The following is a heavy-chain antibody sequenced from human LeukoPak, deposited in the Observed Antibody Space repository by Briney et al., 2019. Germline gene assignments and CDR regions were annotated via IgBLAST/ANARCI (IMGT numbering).Heavy chain of an antibody. J-gene: IGHJ4*02. CDR3: ARGQGSSGRFDY. CDR1: GGSFSGYY. CDR2: INHSGST. D-gene: IGHD3-22*01. V-gene: IGHV4-34*01. Sequence: PSETLSLTCAVYGGSFSGYYWSWIRQPPGKGLEWIGEINHSGSTNYNPSLKSRVTISVDTSKNQFSLKLSSVTAADTAVYYCARGQGSSGRFDYWSQGTLVTVSS.